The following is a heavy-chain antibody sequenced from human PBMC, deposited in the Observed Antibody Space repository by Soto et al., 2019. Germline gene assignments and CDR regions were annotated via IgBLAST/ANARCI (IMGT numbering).Heavy chain of an antibody. CDR1: GYTFTSYD. CDR3: ARRVVLWFGERLR. Sequence: QVQLVQSGAEVKKPGASVKVSCKASGYTFTSYDINWVRQATGQGLEWMGWMNPNSGNTGYAQKFQGRVPMTRNTYISAAYMELSRLRSADTAVHYCARRVVLWFGERLRWGQGTLVTVSS. V-gene: IGHV1-8*01. CDR2: MNPNSGNT. D-gene: IGHD3-10*01. J-gene: IGHJ4*02.